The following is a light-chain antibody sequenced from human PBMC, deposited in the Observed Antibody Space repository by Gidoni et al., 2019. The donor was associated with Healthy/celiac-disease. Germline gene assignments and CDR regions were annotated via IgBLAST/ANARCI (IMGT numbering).Light chain of an antibody. V-gene: IGKV3-20*01. Sequence: IAFTQSPGTLSFTPGERATLSCRASPSVSSSYLAWYQQKPGQAPRLLIYGASSRATGIPDRFSGSGSGTDFTLTISRLEPEDFAVYYCQQYGSSPLTFGGGTKVEIK. CDR2: GAS. J-gene: IGKJ4*01. CDR1: PSVSSSY. CDR3: QQYGSSPLT.